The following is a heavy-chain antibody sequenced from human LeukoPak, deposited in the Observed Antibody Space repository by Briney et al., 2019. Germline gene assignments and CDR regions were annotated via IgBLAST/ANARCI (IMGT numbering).Heavy chain of an antibody. CDR3: ARVNSLQEMAWWFDP. D-gene: IGHD5-24*01. Sequence: ASVKVSCKSSGYTFTRHYLHWVRQAPGQGLEWVGLINPTGTSSWSAQKFQGRVTLTRDMSTSTDYMELSSLRSEDTAVYYCARVNSLQEMAWWFDPWGEGTLVIVSS. V-gene: IGHV1-46*01. CDR1: GYTFTRHY. CDR2: INPTGTSS. J-gene: IGHJ5*02.